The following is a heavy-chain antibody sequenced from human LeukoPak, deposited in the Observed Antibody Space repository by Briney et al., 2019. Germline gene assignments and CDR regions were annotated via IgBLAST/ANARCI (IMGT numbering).Heavy chain of an antibody. CDR1: GGTFSSYA. D-gene: IGHD6-19*01. CDR2: IIPIFGTA. V-gene: IGHV1-69*06. CDR3: ARGHSSGWYSAFDI. J-gene: IGHJ3*02. Sequence: ASVKVSCKASGGTFSSYAISWVRQAPGQGLEWMGGIIPIFGTANYAQKFQGRVTITADKSTSTAYMELSSLRSEDTAVYYCARGHSSGWYSAFDIWGQGTMVTVPS.